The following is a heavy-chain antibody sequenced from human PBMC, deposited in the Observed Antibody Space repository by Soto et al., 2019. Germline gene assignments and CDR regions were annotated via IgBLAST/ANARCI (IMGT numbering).Heavy chain of an antibody. CDR1: GYTFTSYA. CDR3: ARSIVVVTALDY. D-gene: IGHD2-21*02. J-gene: IGHJ4*02. CDR2: INAGHGNT. Sequence: QVQLVQSGAEEKKPGASVKVSCKASGYTFTSYAMHWGRQAPGQRLEWIGWINAGHGNTKYSQKLQGRVTITRDTSASPAYMDLSSLRSEDTAVYYCARSIVVVTALDYWGQGTLVTVSS. V-gene: IGHV1-3*05.